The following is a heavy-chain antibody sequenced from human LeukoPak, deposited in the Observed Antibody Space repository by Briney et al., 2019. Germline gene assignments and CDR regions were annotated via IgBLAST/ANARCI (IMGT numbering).Heavy chain of an antibody. CDR2: ISGYNGNT. D-gene: IGHD4-17*01. J-gene: IGHJ4*02. Sequence: GGSVKVSCKASGYTFTNYGISWVRQAPGQGLEWVGRISGYNGNTDYAQKVKDRVTVTADTSTAYLEMRGLTSDDTAVYYCARDHGDFVGVKVGFDSWGQGALVTVSS. V-gene: IGHV1-18*01. CDR3: ARDHGDFVGVKVGFDS. CDR1: GYTFTNYG.